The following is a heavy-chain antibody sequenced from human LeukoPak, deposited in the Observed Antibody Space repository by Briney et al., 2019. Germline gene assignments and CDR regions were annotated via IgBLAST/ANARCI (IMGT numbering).Heavy chain of an antibody. D-gene: IGHD4-17*01. J-gene: IGHJ4*02. CDR1: GGSFSGYY. V-gene: IGHV4-34*01. Sequence: SETLSLTCAVYGGSFSGYYWSWIRKPPGKGLEWIGEINHSGSTNYNPSLKSRVTISVDTSKNQFSLKLSSVTAADTAVYYCARVYGDFDYWGQGTLVTVSS. CDR2: INHSGST. CDR3: ARVYGDFDY.